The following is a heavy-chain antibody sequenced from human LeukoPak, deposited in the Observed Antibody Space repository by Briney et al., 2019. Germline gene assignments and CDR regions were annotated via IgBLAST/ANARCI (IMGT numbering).Heavy chain of an antibody. D-gene: IGHD3-3*01. V-gene: IGHV3-23*01. CDR1: GFTFLRHG. CDR2: ISASGGAT. CDR3: ARDLSGFPGVTIF. Sequence: GGSQTLSCAASGFTFLRHGMTWFRQAPGKGLEWVSGISASGGATYYADSVKGRFTISRDNSKNTLYLQMNSLRSDDTAVYYCARDLSGFPGVTIFWGQGTLVTVSS. J-gene: IGHJ4*02.